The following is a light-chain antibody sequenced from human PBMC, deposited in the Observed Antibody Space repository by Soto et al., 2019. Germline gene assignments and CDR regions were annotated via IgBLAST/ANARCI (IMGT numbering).Light chain of an antibody. J-gene: IGKJ4*01. CDR2: KAS. V-gene: IGKV1-5*03. CDR1: QSISNL. Sequence: DIQMTQSPSTLSASVGDRVTITCRASQSISNLLAWYQQKPGKAPNLLIYKASSLESGVPSRFSGSGTGTEFALSSNSLQPDDFATYYCEQYKSYWITFGGGTQVEIK. CDR3: EQYKSYWIT.